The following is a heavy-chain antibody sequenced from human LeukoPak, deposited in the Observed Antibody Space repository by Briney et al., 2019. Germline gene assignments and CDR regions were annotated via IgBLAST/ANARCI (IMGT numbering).Heavy chain of an antibody. Sequence: GGSLRLSCAASGFTFSNYTMSWVRQAPGKGLEWVSAISGNGGTTFYADPVKGRFTISRDNSKNTLYLQINGLRAEDTAVYYCAKRPSGSICYKYFEDWGQGTLVTVSS. CDR3: AKRPSGSICYKYFED. V-gene: IGHV3-23*01. J-gene: IGHJ1*01. CDR1: GFTFSNYT. D-gene: IGHD3-22*01. CDR2: ISGNGGTT.